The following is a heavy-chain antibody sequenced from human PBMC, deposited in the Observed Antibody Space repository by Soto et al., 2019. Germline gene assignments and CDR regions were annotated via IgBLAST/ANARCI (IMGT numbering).Heavy chain of an antibody. Sequence: QVQLVQSGAEVKKPGSSVKVSCKASGGTFSSYAISWVRQAPGQGLEWVGGIIPILGTANYAQKFRGRVTITADESTSTAYMELSSLRSEDTAVYYCARGAHYCSGGSCYSHRLYYYYGMDVWGQGTTVTVSS. D-gene: IGHD2-15*01. V-gene: IGHV1-69*01. CDR2: IIPILGTA. CDR3: ARGAHYCSGGSCYSHRLYYYYGMDV. CDR1: GGTFSSYA. J-gene: IGHJ6*02.